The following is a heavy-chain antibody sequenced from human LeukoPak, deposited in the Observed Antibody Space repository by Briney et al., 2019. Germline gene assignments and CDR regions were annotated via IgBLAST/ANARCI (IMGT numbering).Heavy chain of an antibody. V-gene: IGHV1-58*02. CDR1: GFTFTSSA. D-gene: IGHD3-10*01. CDR2: IVVGSGNT. CDR3: ARGLITMVRGVNPAGY. Sequence: SVKVSCKASGFTFTSSAMQWVRQARGQRLEWIGWIVVGSGNTNYAQKFQGRVTMTRDTSTSTVYMELSSLRSEDTAVYYCARGLITMVRGVNPAGYWGQGTLVTVSS. J-gene: IGHJ4*02.